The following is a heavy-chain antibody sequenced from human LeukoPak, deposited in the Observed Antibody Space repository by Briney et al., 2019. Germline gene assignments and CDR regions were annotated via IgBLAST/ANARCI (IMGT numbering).Heavy chain of an antibody. J-gene: IGHJ3*02. CDR2: ISYDGSNK. Sequence: GGSLRLSCAASGFTFSSYTMHWVRQAPGKGLEWVAVISYDGSNKLYADSVKGRFTISRDNSKNTLYLQMNSLRAEDTAVYYCARNQGEGAFDIWGQGTMVTVS. CDR3: ARNQGEGAFDI. D-gene: IGHD1-14*01. V-gene: IGHV3-30*04. CDR1: GFTFSSYT.